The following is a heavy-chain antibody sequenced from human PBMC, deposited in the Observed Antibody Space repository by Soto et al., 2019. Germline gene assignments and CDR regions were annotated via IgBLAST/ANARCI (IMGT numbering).Heavy chain of an antibody. Sequence: GGSLRLSCAASGFTFSSYGMHWVRQAPGKGLEWVAVISYDGSNKYYADSAKGRFTISRDNSKNTLYLQMNSLRAEDTAVYYCAKNSYDFWSGYPPNYYYYYMDVWGKGTTVTVSS. CDR1: GFTFSSYG. V-gene: IGHV3-30*18. J-gene: IGHJ6*03. CDR2: ISYDGSNK. D-gene: IGHD3-3*01. CDR3: AKNSYDFWSGYPPNYYYYYMDV.